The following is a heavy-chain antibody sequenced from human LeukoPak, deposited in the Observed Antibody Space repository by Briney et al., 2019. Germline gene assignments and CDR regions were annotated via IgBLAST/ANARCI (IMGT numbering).Heavy chain of an antibody. Sequence: PGGSLRLSCVASGFTFSTFDMSWVRQPPGKGLEWVATISGSGTTTNYADSVKGRFTVSRDIFRNTLYLQMSSLRAEDTAIYYCAKDQSFSDWGQGTLVTVS. CDR3: AKDQSFSD. D-gene: IGHD3-3*02. V-gene: IGHV3-23*01. J-gene: IGHJ4*02. CDR2: ISGSGTTT. CDR1: GFTFSTFD.